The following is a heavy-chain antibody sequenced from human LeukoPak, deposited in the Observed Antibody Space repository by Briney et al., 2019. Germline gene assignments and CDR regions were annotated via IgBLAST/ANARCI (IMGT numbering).Heavy chain of an antibody. CDR1: GFTFSSSW. V-gene: IGHV3-7*04. Sequence: PGGSLRLSCEASGFTFSSSWMTWVRQAPGKGLEWVGNIKTDGSEKYYVDSVKGRFTISRDNAKNSLYLQMYNLRAEDTAVYYCVRGMDVWGQGTTVIVTS. J-gene: IGHJ6*02. CDR3: VRGMDV. CDR2: IKTDGSEK.